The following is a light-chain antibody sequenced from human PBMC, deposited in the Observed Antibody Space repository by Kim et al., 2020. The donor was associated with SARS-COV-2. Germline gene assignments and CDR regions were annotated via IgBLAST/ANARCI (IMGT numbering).Light chain of an antibody. Sequence: SYELTQPPSVSVSPGQTASITCSGDTLGDKFVCWYQQRPGQSPLLVMYEDNKRPSGIPERFSGSNSGSTATLTISGTQAVDEADYYCQAWDFSTGVFGGG. CDR1: TLGDKF. CDR3: QAWDFSTGV. CDR2: EDN. V-gene: IGLV3-1*01. J-gene: IGLJ2*01.